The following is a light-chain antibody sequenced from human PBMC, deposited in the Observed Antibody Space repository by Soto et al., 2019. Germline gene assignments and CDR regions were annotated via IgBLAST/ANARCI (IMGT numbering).Light chain of an antibody. CDR2: GNS. CDR1: SSNIGAGYD. V-gene: IGLV1-40*01. Sequence: QSVLTQPPSVSGAPGQTVTISCTGSSSNIGAGYDVLWYQQLPGTAPKLLIYGNSNRPSGVPDRFSGSKSGSSASLAITGVQAEDDADYYCQSYYSSLSGYVFGTGTKLTVL. CDR3: QSYYSSLSGYV. J-gene: IGLJ1*01.